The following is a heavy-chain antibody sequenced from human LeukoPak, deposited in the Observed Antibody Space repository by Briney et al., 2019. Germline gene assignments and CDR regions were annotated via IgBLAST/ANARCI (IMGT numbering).Heavy chain of an antibody. V-gene: IGHV4-34*01. Sequence: PSETLSLTCAVYGGSFSGCYWSWIRQPPGKGLEWIGEINHSGSTNYNPSLKSRVTISVDTSKNQFSLKLTSVTAADTALYYCARDWATGFSNWFDPWGQGIQVTVSS. D-gene: IGHD1-1*01. J-gene: IGHJ5*02. CDR3: ARDWATGFSNWFDP. CDR1: GGSFSGCY. CDR2: INHSGST.